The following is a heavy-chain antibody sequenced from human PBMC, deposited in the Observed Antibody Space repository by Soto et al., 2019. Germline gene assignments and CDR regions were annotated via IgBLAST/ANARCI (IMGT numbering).Heavy chain of an antibody. Sequence: SETLSLTCTVSGGSISSSYWSWIRQPPGKGLEWIAYMSYSGSTSYNPSLKSRVTISIDTSKSQFSLKLNSVTAADTAVYYCAKGSTRPDHWGQGTLVTVS. D-gene: IGHD1-1*01. CDR3: AKGSTRPDH. J-gene: IGHJ4*02. CDR2: MSYSGST. V-gene: IGHV4-59*01. CDR1: GGSISSSY.